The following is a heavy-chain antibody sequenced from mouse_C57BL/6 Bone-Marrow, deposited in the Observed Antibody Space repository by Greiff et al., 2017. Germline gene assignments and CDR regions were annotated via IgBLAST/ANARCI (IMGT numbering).Heavy chain of an antibody. V-gene: IGHV1-82*01. Sequence: QVQLQQSGPELVQPGASVKISCKASGYAFSSSWMNWVKQRPGKGFEWIGRIYPGAGDTNYNGTYSGKATLTADKSSSTAYMQLSSLTSEDSAVYCCATPYGNDAWFAYWGQGTLVTVSA. CDR3: ATPYGNDAWFAY. D-gene: IGHD2-2*01. CDR1: GYAFSSSW. CDR2: IYPGAGDT. J-gene: IGHJ3*01.